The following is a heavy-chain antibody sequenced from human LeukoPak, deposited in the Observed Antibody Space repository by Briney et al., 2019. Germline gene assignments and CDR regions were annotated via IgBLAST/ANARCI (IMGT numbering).Heavy chain of an antibody. J-gene: IGHJ4*02. CDR2: INHSGST. CDR3: ARFLGTELMVRGPIDY. D-gene: IGHD3-10*01. V-gene: IGHV4-34*01. Sequence: SETLSLTCAVHGGSFSGYYWSWIRQPPGKGLEWIGEINHSGSTNYNPSLKSRVTISVDTSKNHFSLKLSSVTAADTAVYYCARFLGTELMVRGPIDYWGQGTLVTVSS. CDR1: GGSFSGYY.